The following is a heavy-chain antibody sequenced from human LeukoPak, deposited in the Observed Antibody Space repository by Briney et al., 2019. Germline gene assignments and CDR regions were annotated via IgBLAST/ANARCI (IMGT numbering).Heavy chain of an antibody. CDR2: ISAYNGNT. CDR1: GYTFTSYG. J-gene: IGHJ3*02. D-gene: IGHD3-10*01. Sequence: ASVKVSCKASGYTFTSYGISWVRQAPGQGLEWMGWISAYNGNTNYAQKLQGRVTMTTDTSTSTAYMELRSLRSDDTAVYYCARDYLYGSGSYYALDIWGQGTMVTVSS. V-gene: IGHV1-18*01. CDR3: ARDYLYGSGSYYALDI.